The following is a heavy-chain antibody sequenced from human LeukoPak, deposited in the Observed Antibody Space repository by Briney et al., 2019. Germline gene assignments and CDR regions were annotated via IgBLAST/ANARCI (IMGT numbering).Heavy chain of an antibody. Sequence: PSQTLSLTCTVSGGSISSGDYYWSWIRQPPGKGLEWIGYIYYSGSTNYNPSLKSRVTISADTSKNQFSLKLSSVTAADTAVYYCARQGRDGYVWVGPYDAFDIWGQGTMVTVSS. J-gene: IGHJ3*02. V-gene: IGHV4-61*08. CDR1: GGSISSGDYY. CDR3: ARQGRDGYVWVGPYDAFDI. D-gene: IGHD5-24*01. CDR2: IYYSGST.